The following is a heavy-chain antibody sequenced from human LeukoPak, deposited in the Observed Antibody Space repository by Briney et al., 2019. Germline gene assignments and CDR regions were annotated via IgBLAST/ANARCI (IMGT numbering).Heavy chain of an antibody. CDR2: ISSSSSTI. CDR1: GFTFSNE. V-gene: IGHV3-48*01. Sequence: GGSLRLSCAASGFTFSNEMNWVRQAPGKGLEWVSYISSSSSTIYYADSVKGRFTISRDNAKNSLYLQLNSLRAEDTAVYYCARDKGNDCSSTSCYAGVFGYWGQGTLVTVSS. CDR3: ARDKGNDCSSTSCYAGVFGY. D-gene: IGHD2-2*01. J-gene: IGHJ4*02.